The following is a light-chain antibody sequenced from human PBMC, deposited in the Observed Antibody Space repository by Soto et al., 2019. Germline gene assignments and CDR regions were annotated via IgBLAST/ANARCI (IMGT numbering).Light chain of an antibody. V-gene: IGKV1-5*03. CDR3: QQCTSYPWT. J-gene: IGKJ1*01. CDR1: QSTSSC. Sequence: DIQMTQSPSTLSASVGDRVTITCRASQSTSSCLAWYQQKQGKAPNLLIYKASSLESGVPSRFSGSGSGTEFTLTISRLQPDDSATYYCQQCTSYPWTFGQGTKVEIK. CDR2: KAS.